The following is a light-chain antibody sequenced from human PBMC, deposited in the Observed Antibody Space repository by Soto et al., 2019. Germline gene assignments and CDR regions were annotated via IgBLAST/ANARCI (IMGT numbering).Light chain of an antibody. J-gene: IGKJ4*01. Sequence: EKVMTQSPATLSMSPGERATLSCRASQSISSSLAWYQQKPGQAPRLLTYGASTRATGVPARFSGSGSGTEFTLSISSLQSEDFAVYYCQQYNSWPLTFGGGTKVEIK. CDR2: GAS. CDR1: QSISSS. CDR3: QQYNSWPLT. V-gene: IGKV3-15*01.